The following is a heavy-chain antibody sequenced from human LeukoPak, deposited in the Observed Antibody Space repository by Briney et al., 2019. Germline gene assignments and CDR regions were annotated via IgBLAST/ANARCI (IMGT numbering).Heavy chain of an antibody. V-gene: IGHV4-34*01. D-gene: IGHD6-13*01. CDR3: ARGSSWYYYYGMDV. CDR1: GGSFSGYY. Sequence: SETQSLTCAVYGGSFSGYYWSWIRQPPGKGLEWIGEINHSGSTNYNPSLKSRVTISVDTSKNQFSLKLSSVTAADTAVYYCARGSSWYYYYGMDVWGQGTTVTVSS. J-gene: IGHJ6*02. CDR2: INHSGST.